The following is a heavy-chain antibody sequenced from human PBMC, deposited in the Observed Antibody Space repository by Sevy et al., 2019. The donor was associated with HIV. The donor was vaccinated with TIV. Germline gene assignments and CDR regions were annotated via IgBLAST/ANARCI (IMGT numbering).Heavy chain of an antibody. CDR2: ISDSGDTT. V-gene: IGHV3-23*01. Sequence: GGSLRLSCAASGFTFTNYAMNWVRQAPGKGLEWVSGISDSGDTTHYAESVKGRFNIPRDNSKNTVSLQMSSLRAEDTAIYYCAKLPSTVMFREKGYWGQGTRVTVSS. CDR3: AKLPSTVMFREKGY. CDR1: GFTFTNYA. J-gene: IGHJ4*02. D-gene: IGHD3-10*01.